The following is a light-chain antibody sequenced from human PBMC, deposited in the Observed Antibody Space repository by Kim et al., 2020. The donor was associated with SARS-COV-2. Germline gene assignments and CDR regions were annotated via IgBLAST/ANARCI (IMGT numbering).Light chain of an antibody. Sequence: GASVKFTCTLSRGHSSYAIAWHQQQTEKGPRYLMKLNSDGSHSKGDGIPDRFAGSSSGAERYLTISSLQSEDEADYYCQTWGTVVFGGGTQLTVL. CDR2: LNSDGSH. J-gene: IGLJ2*01. CDR3: QTWGTVV. CDR1: RGHSSYA. V-gene: IGLV4-69*01.